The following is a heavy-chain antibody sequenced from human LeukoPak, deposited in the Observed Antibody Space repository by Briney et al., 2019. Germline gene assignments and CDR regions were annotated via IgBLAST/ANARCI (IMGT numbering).Heavy chain of an antibody. CDR1: VFTLSSYA. Sequence: GGSLRLSCAASVFTLSSYAMSWVRQAPGKGLEWVSAISGSGGSTYYADSVKGRFTISRDNSKNTLFLQMNSLRAEDTAVYYCAKVGRRGVVVPAAIQFSYFDYWGQGTLVTVSS. CDR3: AKVGRRGVVVPAAIQFSYFDY. V-gene: IGHV3-23*01. J-gene: IGHJ4*02. D-gene: IGHD2-2*01. CDR2: ISGSGGST.